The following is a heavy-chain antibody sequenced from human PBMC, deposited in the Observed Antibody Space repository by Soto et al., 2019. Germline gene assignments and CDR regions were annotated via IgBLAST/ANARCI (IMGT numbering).Heavy chain of an antibody. CDR2: INYNADTI. CDR1: GFRFSDYY. Sequence: QVQLVESGGGLVKPGGSLRLSCATSGFRFSDYYMSWSRQAPGKGLEWVSFINYNADTIYYADSVKGRFTISRDNAKSSIYLQMDSLRAEDAAVYYGARGNHGAGNFNSWGQGTLVTVSS. D-gene: IGHD3-10*01. V-gene: IGHV3-11*01. CDR3: ARGNHGAGNFNS. J-gene: IGHJ4*02.